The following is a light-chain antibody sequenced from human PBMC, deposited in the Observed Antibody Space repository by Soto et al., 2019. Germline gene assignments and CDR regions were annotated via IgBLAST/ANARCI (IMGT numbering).Light chain of an antibody. CDR3: MIWHSSAWV. J-gene: IGLJ3*02. Sequence: QPVLTQPAPLSASPGASASLTCTLRSGINVGTYRIYWYQQKPGSPPQFLLRYKSDSDKQQGSGVPSRFSGSKHASANAGILLISGLQSEDEADYYCMIWHSSAWVFGGGTKLTVL. V-gene: IGLV5-45*01. CDR1: SGINVGTYR. CDR2: YKSDSDK.